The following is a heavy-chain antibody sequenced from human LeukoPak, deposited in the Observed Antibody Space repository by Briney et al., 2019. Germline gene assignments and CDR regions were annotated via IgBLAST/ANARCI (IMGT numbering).Heavy chain of an antibody. CDR1: GSTFSSYS. J-gene: IGHJ5*02. CDR3: ARDHLWFGEKASWFDP. CDR2: ISSSSSTI. Sequence: GGSLRLSCAASGSTFSSYSMNRVRQAPGKGLEWVSYISSSSSTIYYADSVKGRFTISRDNAKNSLYLQMNSLRDEDTAVYYCARDHLWFGEKASWFDPWGQGTLVTVSS. D-gene: IGHD3-10*01. V-gene: IGHV3-48*02.